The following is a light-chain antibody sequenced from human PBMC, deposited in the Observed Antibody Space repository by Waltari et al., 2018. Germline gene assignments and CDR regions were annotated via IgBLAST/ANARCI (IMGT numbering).Light chain of an antibody. J-gene: IGKJ2*01. CDR1: QSISRY. CDR2: AAS. CDR3: QQSYSTLLGYT. Sequence: DIQMTQSPSSLSASVGDRVPITCRASQSISRYLNWYQQKPGKAPKLLIYAASSLQSGVPSRFSGSGSGTDFTLTISSLQPEDFATYYCQQSYSTLLGYTFGQGTKLEIK. V-gene: IGKV1-39*01.